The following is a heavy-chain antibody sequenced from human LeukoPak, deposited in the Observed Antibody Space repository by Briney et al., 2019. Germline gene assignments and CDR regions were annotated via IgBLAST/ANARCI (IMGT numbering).Heavy chain of an antibody. Sequence: GESLKISCKGSGYSFTSYWIGWVRQAPGQGLEWMGWINTNTGNPTYAQGFTGRFVFSLDTSVSTAYLQISSLKAEDTAVYYCARGCGSCYSGWLRYYYYYMDVWGKGTTVTVSS. CDR3: ARGCGSCYSGWLRYYYYYMDV. CDR1: GYSFTSYW. CDR2: INTNTGNP. D-gene: IGHD2-15*01. J-gene: IGHJ6*03. V-gene: IGHV7-4-1*02.